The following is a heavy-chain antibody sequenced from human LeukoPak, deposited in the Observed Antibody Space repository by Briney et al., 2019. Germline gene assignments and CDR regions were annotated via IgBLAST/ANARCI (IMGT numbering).Heavy chain of an antibody. Sequence: PSETLSLTCAVYGGSFSGYYWSWIRQPPGQGLEWIGEINHSGSTNYNPSLKSRVTISVDTSKNQFSLKLSSVTAADTAVYYCARADSSSAFDIWGQGTMVTVSS. CDR2: INHSGST. V-gene: IGHV4-34*01. D-gene: IGHD6-19*01. CDR3: ARADSSSAFDI. CDR1: GGSFSGYY. J-gene: IGHJ3*02.